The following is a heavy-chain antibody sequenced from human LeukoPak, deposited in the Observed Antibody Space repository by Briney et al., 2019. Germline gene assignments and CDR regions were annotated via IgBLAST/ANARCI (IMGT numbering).Heavy chain of an antibody. CDR1: GDSVSSNSAA. CDR2: TYYRSKWYS. Sequence: SQTHSLTCAISGDSVSSNSAAWNWIRQSPWRGLEWLGRTYYRSKWYSDYAVSVKSRITINPDTSKNQFSLKLSSVTAADTAVYYCARGSKHYYCSGGSCYSYYYYYMDVWGKGTTVTVSS. J-gene: IGHJ6*03. D-gene: IGHD2-15*01. V-gene: IGHV6-1*01. CDR3: ARGSKHYYCSGGSCYSYYYYYMDV.